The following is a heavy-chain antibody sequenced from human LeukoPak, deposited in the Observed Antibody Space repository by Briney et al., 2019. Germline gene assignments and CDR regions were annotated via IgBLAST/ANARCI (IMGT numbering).Heavy chain of an antibody. J-gene: IGHJ4*02. V-gene: IGHV3-23*01. CDR2: ISGSGGGT. D-gene: IGHD3-22*01. CDR3: AKRGVVIRVILVGFHKEAYYFDS. CDR1: GITLSNYG. Sequence: GGSLRHSCAVSGITLSNYGMSWVRQAPGKGLEWVAGISGSGGGTHYADSVKGRFTISRDNPKNTLHLQMNSLRAEDTAVYFCAKRGVVIRVILVGFHKEAYYFDSWGQGALVTVSS.